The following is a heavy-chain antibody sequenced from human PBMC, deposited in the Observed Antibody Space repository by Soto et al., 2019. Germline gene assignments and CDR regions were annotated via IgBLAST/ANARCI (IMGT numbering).Heavy chain of an antibody. Sequence: QITLKESGPTLVKPTQTLTLTCTFSGFSLSTSGGGVGWIRQPPGKALEWLALIYWDDDKRYSPSLKSRLTITKDTSKNQVVLTMTNMDPVDTATYYCAHSRCGGDCLQSYSSHYYYGMDVWGQGTTVTVSS. CDR3: AHSRCGGDCLQSYSSHYYYGMDV. V-gene: IGHV2-5*02. J-gene: IGHJ6*02. CDR1: GFSLSTSGGG. D-gene: IGHD2-21*02. CDR2: IYWDDDK.